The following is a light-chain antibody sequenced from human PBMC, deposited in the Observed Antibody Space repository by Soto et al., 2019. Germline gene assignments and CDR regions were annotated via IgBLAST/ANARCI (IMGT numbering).Light chain of an antibody. CDR3: QQYGSSGT. CDR1: QSISSSY. J-gene: IGKJ1*01. V-gene: IGKV3-20*01. Sequence: EIVLTQSPGTLSLSPGKRATLSCRASQSISSSYLAWYQQRPGQAPRLLIYGASSRATGIPARFSGSGSGADFTLTISSLEPEDFAVYYCQQYGSSGTFGQGTKVDI. CDR2: GAS.